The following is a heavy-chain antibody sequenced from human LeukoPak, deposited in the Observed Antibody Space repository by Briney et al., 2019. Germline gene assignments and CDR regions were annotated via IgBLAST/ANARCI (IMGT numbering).Heavy chain of an antibody. CDR3: ARAEVDNNDY. CDR2: IYYSGST. CDR1: GGSISSSSYY. D-gene: IGHD5-12*01. V-gene: IGHV4-39*07. Sequence: PSETLSLTCTVSGGSISSSSYYWGWIRQPPGKGLEWIGSIYYSGSTYYNPSLKSRVTISVDTSKNQFSLKLSSVTAADTAVYYCARAEVDNNDYWGQGTLVTVSS. J-gene: IGHJ4*02.